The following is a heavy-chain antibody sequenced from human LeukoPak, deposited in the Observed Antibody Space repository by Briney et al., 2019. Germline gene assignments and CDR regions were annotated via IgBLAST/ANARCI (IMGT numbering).Heavy chain of an antibody. Sequence: SETLSLTCAVYGGSFSGYYWSWIRQPPGKGLEWIGEINHSGSTNYNPSLKSRVTISLDTSKKQFSLKLSSVTAADTAVYYCARVVPAASDAFDIWGQGTMVTVSS. V-gene: IGHV4-34*01. CDR2: INHSGST. CDR3: ARVVPAASDAFDI. D-gene: IGHD2-2*01. CDR1: GGSFSGYY. J-gene: IGHJ3*02.